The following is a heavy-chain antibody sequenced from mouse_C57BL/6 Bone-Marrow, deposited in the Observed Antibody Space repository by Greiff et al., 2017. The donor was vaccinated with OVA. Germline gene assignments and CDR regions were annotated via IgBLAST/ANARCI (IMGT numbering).Heavy chain of an antibody. CDR1: GYTFTSYG. J-gene: IGHJ3*01. D-gene: IGHD4-1*01. V-gene: IGHV1-81*01. CDR3: AKGTGSTWFAY. CDR2: IYPRSGNT. Sequence: QVQLQQSGAELARPGASVKLSCKASGYTFTSYGISWVKQRTGQGLEWIGEIYPRSGNTYYNEKFKGKATLTADKSSSTAYMELRRLTSEDSAVYFCAKGTGSTWFAYWGQGTLVTVSA.